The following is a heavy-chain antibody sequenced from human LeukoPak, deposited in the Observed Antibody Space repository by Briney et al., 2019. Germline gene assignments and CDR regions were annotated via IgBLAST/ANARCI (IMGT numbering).Heavy chain of an antibody. CDR2: ISSSSSYI. V-gene: IGHV3-21*01. D-gene: IGHD3-3*01. Sequence: PGGSLRLSCAASGFTFSSYAMSWVRQAPGKGLEWVSSISSSSSYIYYADSVKGRFTISRDNAKNSLYLQMNSLRAEDTAVYYCARSSRITIFGVDDYWGQGTLVTVSS. J-gene: IGHJ4*02. CDR3: ARSSRITIFGVDDY. CDR1: GFTFSSYA.